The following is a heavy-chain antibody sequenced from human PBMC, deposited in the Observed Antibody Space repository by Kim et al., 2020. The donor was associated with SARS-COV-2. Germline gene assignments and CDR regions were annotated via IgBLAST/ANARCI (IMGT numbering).Heavy chain of an antibody. D-gene: IGHD4-17*01. CDR2: ST. J-gene: IGHJ4*02. CDR3: ARDDYGAFDY. Sequence: STNYNPSLKSRVTISVDTSKNQFSLKLSSVTAADTAVYYCARDDYGAFDYWGQGTLVTVSS. V-gene: IGHV4-59*01.